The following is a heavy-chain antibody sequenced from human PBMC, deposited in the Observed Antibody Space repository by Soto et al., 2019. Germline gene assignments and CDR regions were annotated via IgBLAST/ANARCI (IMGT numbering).Heavy chain of an antibody. D-gene: IGHD2-21*02. V-gene: IGHV1-46*01. CDR2: INPYGGVT. J-gene: IGHJ4*02. CDR3: GRSLVVTAIYF. Sequence: VQMVQSGAEVTKPGASVKVSCKASGFTLTNYYFHWLRQAPGQGLEWMGIINPYGGVTTTAQKVRGRLTISWYTSTSTLYMELSSLRSDDTAVYYCGRSLVVTAIYFWGQGTLVTGSS. CDR1: GFTLTNYY.